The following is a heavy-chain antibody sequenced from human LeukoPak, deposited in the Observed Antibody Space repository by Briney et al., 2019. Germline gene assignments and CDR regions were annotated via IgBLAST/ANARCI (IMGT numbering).Heavy chain of an antibody. CDR3: ARYQGASRWFDP. D-gene: IGHD2-2*01. V-gene: IGHV4-30-4*01. J-gene: IGHJ5*02. Sequence: SQTLSLTCTVSGGSISSGGYYWSWIRQPPGKGLEWIGYIYYNGRTYYNPSLKSRVIISVDMSKNQFSLGLTSVTAPDTAVYYCARYQGASRWFDPWGQGTLVTVSS. CDR1: GGSISSGGYY. CDR2: IYYNGRT.